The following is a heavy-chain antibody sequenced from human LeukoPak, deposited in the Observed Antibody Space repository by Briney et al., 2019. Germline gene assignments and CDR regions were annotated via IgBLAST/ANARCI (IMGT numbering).Heavy chain of an antibody. V-gene: IGHV6-1*01. CDR1: GDSVSSNASS. J-gene: IGHJ5*02. CDR2: TYYSSKWYY. Sequence: SQTLSLTCAISGDSVSSNASSWNCIRQSPSRGIGWLGRTYYSSKWYYDYAVSVKSRIAISPDTSKNQFSLQLNSVTPEDAAVYYCTRGSYFDPWGQGTLVTVSS. CDR3: TRGSYFDP.